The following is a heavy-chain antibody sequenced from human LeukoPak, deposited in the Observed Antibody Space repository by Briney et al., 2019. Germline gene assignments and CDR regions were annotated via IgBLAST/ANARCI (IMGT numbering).Heavy chain of an antibody. CDR2: IKPDGSEK. V-gene: IGHV3-7*01. CDR3: ARDRADGADY. Sequence: PGGSLRLSCAASGFTFVNSWMTWDRQAPGKGLEWVANIKPDGSEKYHVDSLKGRFTISRDNAKNSLYLQVNSLRVEDTAVYYCARDRADGADYWGQGTLVAVSS. CDR1: GFTFVNSW. J-gene: IGHJ4*02. D-gene: IGHD4-17*01.